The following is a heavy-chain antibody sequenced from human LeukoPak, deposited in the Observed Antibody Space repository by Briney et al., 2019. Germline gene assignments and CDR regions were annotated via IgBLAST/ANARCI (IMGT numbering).Heavy chain of an antibody. V-gene: IGHV4-59*01. CDR1: GASIRSCY. CDR2: ISYSGST. CDR3: ARDLGFGYFDY. D-gene: IGHD3-16*01. J-gene: IGHJ4*02. Sequence: SETLSLTCSVSGASIRSCYWSWIRQPPGKGQEWIGDISYSGSTTYIPSLKSRVTISVDTSKNQFSLKLSSVTAADTAVYYCARDLGFGYFDYWGQGTLVTVSS.